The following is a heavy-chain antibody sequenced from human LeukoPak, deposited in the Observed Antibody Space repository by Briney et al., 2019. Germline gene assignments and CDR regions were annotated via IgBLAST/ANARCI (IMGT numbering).Heavy chain of an antibody. CDR2: INPNSGGT. CDR1: GYTFTGYY. D-gene: IGHD5-18*01. Sequence: ASVKVSCKASGYTFTGYYMHWVRQAPGQGLEWMGWINPNSGGTNYAQKFQGRVTMTRDTSISTAYMELSRLRSDDTAVYYRARVETVDTAMVRSWYFDYWGQGTLVTVSS. V-gene: IGHV1-2*02. J-gene: IGHJ4*02. CDR3: ARVETVDTAMVRSWYFDY.